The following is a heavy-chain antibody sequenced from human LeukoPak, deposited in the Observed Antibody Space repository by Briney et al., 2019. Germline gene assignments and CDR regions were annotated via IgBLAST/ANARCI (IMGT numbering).Heavy chain of an antibody. J-gene: IGHJ3*02. CDR1: GVTFSSYS. CDR2: ISSSSSYI. D-gene: IGHD1-26*01. Sequence: PGGSLRLSCAASGVTFSSYSMNWVRQAPGKGLEWVSSISSSSSYIYYADSVKGRFTISRDNAKNSLYLQMNSLRAEDTAVYYCARDSGSYAFDIWGQGTMVTVSS. CDR3: ARDSGSYAFDI. V-gene: IGHV3-21*04.